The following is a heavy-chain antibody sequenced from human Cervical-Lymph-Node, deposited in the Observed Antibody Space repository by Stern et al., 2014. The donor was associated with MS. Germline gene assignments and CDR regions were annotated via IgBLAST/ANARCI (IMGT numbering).Heavy chain of an antibody. Sequence: VQLVQSGAEVKKPGESLKISCKLSGYSFTIYYIAWVRQMLGKGLEWMAIIYPYDSNTTYSPSFQGQVTSSADKSITTAYLQWSSLRASDTAMYYCARHVQGFDYWGQGTLVTVSS. CDR2: IYPYDSNT. J-gene: IGHJ4*02. CDR3: ARHVQGFDY. CDR1: GYSFTIYY. V-gene: IGHV5-51*01.